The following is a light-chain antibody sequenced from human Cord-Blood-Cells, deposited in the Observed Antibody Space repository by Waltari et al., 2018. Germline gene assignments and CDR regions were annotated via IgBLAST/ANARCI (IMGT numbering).Light chain of an antibody. CDR3: QSYGSSLSGYV. Sequence: QSVLTQPPSVSGAPGQRVTISCTGSSSNIGAGYDVHWYQQLPGTAPKLLIYGTSNRPSGVPDRFSGSKSGTSASLAITGLQAGDEADYYCQSYGSSLSGYVFGTGTKVTVL. V-gene: IGLV1-40*01. J-gene: IGLJ1*01. CDR1: SSNIGAGYD. CDR2: GTS.